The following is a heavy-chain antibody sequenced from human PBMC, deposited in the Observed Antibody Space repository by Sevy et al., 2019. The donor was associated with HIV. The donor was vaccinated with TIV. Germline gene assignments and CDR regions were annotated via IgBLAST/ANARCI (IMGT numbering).Heavy chain of an antibody. V-gene: IGHV4-59*01. CDR2: IYFTGNT. CDR1: GGSISSYF. CDR3: ARDSTTRPRVLDY. J-gene: IGHJ4*02. Sequence: SETLSLTCSVSGGSISSYFWTWVRQSPGKGLEWIGNIYFTGNTDYSPTLKSRVTLSLDTSKSQFSLTLKSVTTADTAIYFCARDSTTRPRVLDYWGQGTLVTVSS. D-gene: IGHD1-1*01.